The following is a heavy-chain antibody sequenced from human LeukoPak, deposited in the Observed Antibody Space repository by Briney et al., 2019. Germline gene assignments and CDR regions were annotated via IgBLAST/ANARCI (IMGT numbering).Heavy chain of an antibody. V-gene: IGHV4-59*01. J-gene: IGHJ4*02. CDR2: IYYSGST. CDR3: ARGQALYYDILTGYPLFDY. CDR1: GGSISSYY. Sequence: PSETLPLTCTVSGGSISSYYWSWIRQPPGKGLEWIGYIYYSGSTNYNPSLKSRVTISVDTSKNQFSLKLSSVTAADTAVYYCARGQALYYDILTGYPLFDYWGQGTLVTVSS. D-gene: IGHD3-9*01.